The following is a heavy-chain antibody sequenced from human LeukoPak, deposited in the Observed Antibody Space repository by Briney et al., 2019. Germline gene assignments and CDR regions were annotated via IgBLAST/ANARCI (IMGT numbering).Heavy chain of an antibody. CDR2: ISSSGSTI. D-gene: IGHD5-24*01. CDR1: GFTFSSYE. Sequence: PGGSLRLSCAASGFTFSSYEMNWVRQAPGKGLEWVSYISSSGSTIYYADSVKGRFTISRDNAKNSLYLQMNSLRAEDTAVYYCARDLMMATIGDYYYYGMDVWGQGTTVTVSS. J-gene: IGHJ6*02. CDR3: ARDLMMATIGDYYYYGMDV. V-gene: IGHV3-48*03.